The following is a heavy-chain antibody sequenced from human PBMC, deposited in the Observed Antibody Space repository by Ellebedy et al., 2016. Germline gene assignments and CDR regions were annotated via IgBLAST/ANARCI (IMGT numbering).Heavy chain of an antibody. Sequence: GESLKISXAASGFTFSSYSMNWVRQAPGKGLEWVSYISSSSSTIYYADSVKGRFTISRDNAKNSLYLQMNSLRAEDTAVYYCARDSGSYVYYYYGMDVWGQGTTVTVSS. CDR2: ISSSSSTI. CDR1: GFTFSSYS. D-gene: IGHD1-26*01. CDR3: ARDSGSYVYYYYGMDV. V-gene: IGHV3-48*04. J-gene: IGHJ6*02.